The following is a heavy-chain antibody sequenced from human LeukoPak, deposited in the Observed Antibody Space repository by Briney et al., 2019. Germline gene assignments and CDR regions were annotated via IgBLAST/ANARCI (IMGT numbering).Heavy chain of an antibody. CDR2: ISRSGSTK. CDR3: AREAAAGINNWFDP. V-gene: IGHV3-11*04. D-gene: IGHD6-13*01. CDR1: GFTFSDYN. J-gene: IGHJ5*02. Sequence: GGSLRLSCAASGFTFSDYNMRWIRQAPGKGLEWVSSISRSGSTKYYADSVKGRFTISRDNAKNSLYLQMNSLRAEDTAVYYCAREAAAGINNWFDPWGQGTLVTVSS.